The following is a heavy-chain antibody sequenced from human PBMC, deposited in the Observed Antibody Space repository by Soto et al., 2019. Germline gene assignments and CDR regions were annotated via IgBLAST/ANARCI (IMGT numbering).Heavy chain of an antibody. Sequence: ASVKVSCKASGYTFTSYVISWVLQAPGQGLEWMGWISAYNGNTNYAQKLQGRVTMTTDTSTSTAYMELRSLRSDDTAVYYCARDHATKAIFGVVTIYYYGMDVWGQGTTVTVSS. CDR2: ISAYNGNT. D-gene: IGHD3-3*01. J-gene: IGHJ6*02. CDR1: GYTFTSYV. CDR3: ARDHATKAIFGVVTIYYYGMDV. V-gene: IGHV1-18*01.